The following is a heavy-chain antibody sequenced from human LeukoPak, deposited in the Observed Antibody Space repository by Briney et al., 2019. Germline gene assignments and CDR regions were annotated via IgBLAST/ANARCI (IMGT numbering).Heavy chain of an antibody. V-gene: IGHV1-69*05. Sequence: GTSVKVSCKASGGSFSSYAISWVRQAPGQGLEWMGRIIPIFGTANYAQKFQGRVTITTDESTSTAYMELSSLRSEDTAVYYCARDHTGGSNPFDYWGQGTLVTVSS. D-gene: IGHD1-26*01. J-gene: IGHJ4*02. CDR2: IIPIFGTA. CDR1: GGSFSSYA. CDR3: ARDHTGGSNPFDY.